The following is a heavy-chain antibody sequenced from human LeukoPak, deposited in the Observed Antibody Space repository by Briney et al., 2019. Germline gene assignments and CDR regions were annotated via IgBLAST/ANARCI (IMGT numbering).Heavy chain of an antibody. CDR2: INTNTGNP. D-gene: IGHD3-22*01. CDR1: GYTFTSYA. Sequence: ASVKVSCKASGYTFTSYAMNWVRQAPGQGREGMGWINTNTGNPTYAQGFTGRFVFSLDTSVSTAYLQISSLKADDTAVYYCARERNDCYGSSGCVGDSYMDVWGKGTTVTVSS. J-gene: IGHJ6*03. CDR3: ARERNDCYGSSGCVGDSYMDV. V-gene: IGHV7-4-1*02.